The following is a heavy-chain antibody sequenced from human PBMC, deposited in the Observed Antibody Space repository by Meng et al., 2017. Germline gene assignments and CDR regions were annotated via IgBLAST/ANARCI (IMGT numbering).Heavy chain of an antibody. CDR2: IIPNLGIA. V-gene: IGHV1-69*02. CDR1: GGTFSSYT. D-gene: IGHD3-10*01. J-gene: IGHJ4*02. CDR3: ATDYYGSGRSHGY. Sequence: SVKVSCKASGGTFSSYTISWVRQAPGQGLEWMGRIIPNLGIANYAQKFQGRVTITADKSTSTAYMELSSLRSEDTAVYYCATDYYGSGRSHGYWGQGTLVTVSS.